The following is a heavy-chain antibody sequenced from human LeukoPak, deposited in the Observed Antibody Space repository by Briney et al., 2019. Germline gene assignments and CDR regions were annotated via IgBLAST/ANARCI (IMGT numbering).Heavy chain of an antibody. CDR1: GFTVSSNY. D-gene: IGHD5-12*01. Sequence: GGSLGLSCAASGFTVSSNYMSWVRQAPGKGLEWVSVIYSGGSTYYADSVKGRFTISRDNSKNTLFLQMNSLRAEDTAVYYCARDVGGYAFFDYWGQGTLVTVSS. CDR2: IYSGGST. V-gene: IGHV3-66*01. CDR3: ARDVGGYAFFDY. J-gene: IGHJ4*02.